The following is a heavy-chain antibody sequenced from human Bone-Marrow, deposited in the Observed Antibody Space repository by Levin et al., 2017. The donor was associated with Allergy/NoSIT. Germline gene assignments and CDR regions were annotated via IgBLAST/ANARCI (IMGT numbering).Heavy chain of an antibody. D-gene: IGHD1-26*01. Sequence: SETLSLTCTVSGDSISSSSYYWGWVRQPPGKGLEWIGSFYYSGNTFYNPSLQSRVTISVDTSKNQFSLQLRSVTAADTAVYYCATNSGSYLRYFDFWGQGSLVTVSS. CDR1: GDSISSSSYY. J-gene: IGHJ4*02. V-gene: IGHV4-39*01. CDR2: FYYSGNT. CDR3: ATNSGSYLRYFDF.